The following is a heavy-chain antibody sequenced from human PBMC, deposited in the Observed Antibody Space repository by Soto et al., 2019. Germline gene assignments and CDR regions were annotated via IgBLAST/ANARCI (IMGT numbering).Heavy chain of an antibody. J-gene: IGHJ6*02. CDR3: ARDYYYGSGSSGYYYYYYGMDV. CDR1: GGSISSGGYY. Sequence: SETLSLTCTVSGGSISSGGYYWSWIRQHPGKGLEWIGYIYYSGSTYCNPSLKSRVTISVDTSKNQFSLKLSSVTAADTAVYYCARDYYYGSGSSGYYYYYYGMDVWGQGTTVTVSS. V-gene: IGHV4-31*03. CDR2: IYYSGST. D-gene: IGHD3-10*01.